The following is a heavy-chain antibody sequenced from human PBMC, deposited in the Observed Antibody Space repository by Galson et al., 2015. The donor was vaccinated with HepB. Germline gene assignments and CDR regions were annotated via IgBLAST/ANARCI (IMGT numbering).Heavy chain of an antibody. D-gene: IGHD2-2*01. V-gene: IGHV1-18*01. CDR1: DYAFTTYG. Sequence: SVKASCKTSDYAFTTYGISWVRQAPGKGLEWMGWINPSNGNTNYAQKFQGRVTLTTDTSTTTAYMELRSLRFDDTAVYYCARLTVLPVAMEGVDYWGQGTLVTVSS. CDR3: ARLTVLPVAMEGVDY. J-gene: IGHJ4*02. CDR2: INPSNGNT.